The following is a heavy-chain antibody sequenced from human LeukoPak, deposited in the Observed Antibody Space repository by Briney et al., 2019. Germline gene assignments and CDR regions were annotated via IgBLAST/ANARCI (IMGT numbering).Heavy chain of an antibody. Sequence: ASVKVSCKASGYTFTGYYMHWVRQAPGQGLEWMGWINPNSGGTNYAQKFQGRVTMTRDTSISTAYMELSRVTSDDTAVYYCAREYSRYSGTYYDYWGQGTLVTVSS. CDR2: INPNSGGT. D-gene: IGHD5-12*01. J-gene: IGHJ4*02. V-gene: IGHV1-2*02. CDR1: GYTFTGYY. CDR3: AREYSRYSGTYYDY.